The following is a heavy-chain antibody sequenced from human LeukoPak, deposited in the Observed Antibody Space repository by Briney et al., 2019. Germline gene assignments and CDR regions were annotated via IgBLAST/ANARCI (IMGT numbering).Heavy chain of an antibody. CDR2: IYYSGST. V-gene: IGHV4-59*01. CDR3: ARAPLGSYCSGGSCYFGVAFDI. J-gene: IGHJ3*02. Sequence: SETLSLTCTVSGGSISSYYWSWIRQPPGKGLEWIGYIYYSGSTNYNPSLKGRVTISVDTSKNQFSLKLSSVTAADTAVYYCARAPLGSYCSGGSCYFGVAFDIWGQGTMVTVSS. D-gene: IGHD2-15*01. CDR1: GGSISSYY.